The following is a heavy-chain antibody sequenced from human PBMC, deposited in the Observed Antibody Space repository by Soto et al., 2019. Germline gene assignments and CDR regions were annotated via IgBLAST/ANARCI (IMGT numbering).Heavy chain of an antibody. D-gene: IGHD2-15*01. J-gene: IGHJ5*02. CDR3: AREMIVVVVAATNWFDP. V-gene: IGHV1-69*02. CDR1: GGTFSSYT. CDR2: IIPILGIA. Sequence: ASVKVSCKASGGTFSSYTISWVRQAPGQGLEWMGRIIPILGIANYAQKFQGRVTITADKSTSTAYMELSSLTSEDTAVYYCAREMIVVVVAATNWFDPWGQGTLVTVSS.